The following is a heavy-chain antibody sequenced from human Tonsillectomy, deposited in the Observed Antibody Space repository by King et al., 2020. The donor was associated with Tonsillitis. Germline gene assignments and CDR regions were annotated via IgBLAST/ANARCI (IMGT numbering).Heavy chain of an antibody. J-gene: IGHJ1*01. V-gene: IGHV3-7*03. CDR1: GFTFSSYW. CDR2: IKQDGSEK. CDR3: AGGSWGSQH. Sequence: VQLVESGGGLVQPGGSLRLSCAASGFTFSSYWMGWVRQAPGKGLEWVANIKQDGSEKSYVDSVKGRFTISRDNAKNSLYLQMNSLRAEDTAVYFCAGGSWGSQHWGGGTLVPVSS. D-gene: IGHD7-27*01.